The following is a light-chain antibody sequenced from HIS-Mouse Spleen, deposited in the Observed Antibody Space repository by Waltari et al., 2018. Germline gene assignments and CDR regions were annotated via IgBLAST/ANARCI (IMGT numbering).Light chain of an antibody. V-gene: IGKV4-1*01. Sequence: DIVMTQSPDSLAVSLGERATINCKSSQSVLYSSNNKNYLAWYQQKPGQPPKLLIYWAFPRESGVPDRFSGSGSGTDFTLTISSLQAEDVAVYYCQQYYSTPYTFGQGTKLEIK. CDR2: WAF. CDR1: QSVLYSSNNKNY. CDR3: QQYYSTPYT. J-gene: IGKJ2*01.